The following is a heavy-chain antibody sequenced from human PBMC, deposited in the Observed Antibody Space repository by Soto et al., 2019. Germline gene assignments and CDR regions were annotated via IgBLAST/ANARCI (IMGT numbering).Heavy chain of an antibody. CDR1: GFTFDDYS. D-gene: IGHD2-2*01. V-gene: IGHV3-48*01. J-gene: IGHJ5*02. Sequence: PGGSLRLSCAASGFTFDDYSMNWVRQAPGKGLEWVSYISGSSSTIYYADSVKGRFTISRDNAKNSLYLQMNSLRAEDTAVYYCARVGYCSSTSCRNFNWFDPWGQGTLVTVSS. CDR2: ISGSSSTI. CDR3: ARVGYCSSTSCRNFNWFDP.